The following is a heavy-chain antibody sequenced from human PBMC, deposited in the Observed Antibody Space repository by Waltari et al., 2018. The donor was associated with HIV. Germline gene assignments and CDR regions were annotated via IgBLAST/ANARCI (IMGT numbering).Heavy chain of an antibody. J-gene: IGHJ3*02. CDR1: GFTFGDYA. CDR3: TRDSGLDAFDI. Sequence: EVQLVESGGGLVKPGRSLRLSCTASGFTFGDYAMSWFRQAPGKGLEWVGFIRSKAYGGTTEYAASVKGRFTISRDDSKSIAYLQMNSLKTEDTAVYYCTRDSGLDAFDIWGQGTMVTVSS. V-gene: IGHV3-49*05. CDR2: IRSKAYGGTT. D-gene: IGHD6-19*01.